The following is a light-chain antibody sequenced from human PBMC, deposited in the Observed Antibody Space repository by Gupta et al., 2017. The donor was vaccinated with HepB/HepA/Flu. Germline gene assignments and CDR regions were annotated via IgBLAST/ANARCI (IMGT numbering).Light chain of an antibody. Sequence: DIVMPQSPDSLAVSLGERANIHCQSSQSTLRTSDNNNYLAWYQQKPGQPPKLLLYWGSIRESGVPDRFSVSGSETGFTLTISILHAEDVAVYYCHQDVAKPWTFGQGTKVEIK. CDR3: HQDVAKPWT. CDR2: WGS. J-gene: IGKJ1*01. V-gene: IGKV4-1*01. CDR1: QSTLRTSDNNNY.